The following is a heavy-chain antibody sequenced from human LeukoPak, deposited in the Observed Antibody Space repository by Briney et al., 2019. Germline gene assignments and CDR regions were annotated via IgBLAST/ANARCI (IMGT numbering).Heavy chain of an antibody. D-gene: IGHD3-16*01. J-gene: IGHJ4*02. CDR2: IGTAGDT. Sequence: GGSLRLSCAVSGITLSNYGMSWVRQATGKGLEWVSAIGTAGDTYYPGSVKGRFTISRENAKNSLYLQMNSLRAGDTAVYYCARGEGGGYLDYWGQGTLVTVSS. CDR3: ARGEGGGYLDY. CDR1: GITLSNYG. V-gene: IGHV3-13*01.